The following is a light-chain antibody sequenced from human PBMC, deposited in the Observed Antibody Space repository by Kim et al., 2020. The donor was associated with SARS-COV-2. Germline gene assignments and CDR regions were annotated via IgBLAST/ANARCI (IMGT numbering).Light chain of an antibody. Sequence: KTVTLACARSSGTIASNFVQWYQQRPGSSPTTVIYEDDQRPSGVPDRFSGSIDSSSNSASLTISGLKTEDEADYYCQSYDSSNQRVFGGGTQLTVL. CDR1: SGTIASNF. CDR3: QSYDSSNQRV. V-gene: IGLV6-57*01. CDR2: EDD. J-gene: IGLJ3*02.